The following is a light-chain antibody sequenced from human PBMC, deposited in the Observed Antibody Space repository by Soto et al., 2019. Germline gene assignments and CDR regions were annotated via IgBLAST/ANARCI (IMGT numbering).Light chain of an antibody. Sequence: EVVMTQAPATLSVSPGERATLSCRASQSISSNVAWYQQKPGQAPRLLIFRSYSRASSVPARFSGSGSGTEFTLTISSLQSEDFAVYYCQHYNNWPPLLTFGGGTNVEIK. V-gene: IGKV3-15*01. CDR2: RSY. J-gene: IGKJ4*01. CDR1: QSISSN. CDR3: QHYNNWPPLLT.